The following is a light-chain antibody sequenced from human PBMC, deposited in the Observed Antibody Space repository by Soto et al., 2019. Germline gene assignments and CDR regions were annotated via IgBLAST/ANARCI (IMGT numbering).Light chain of an antibody. J-gene: IGKJ2*01. Sequence: EIVLTQSPGTVSLSPGERATLSCRASQSVSRSYLAWYQLKPGQAPSLLIYGASSRATGIPDRFSGSGSGTDFTLTISRLETEDFAVYYCQQYGSSTYTFGQGTKLEIK. CDR2: GAS. V-gene: IGKV3-20*01. CDR3: QQYGSSTYT. CDR1: QSVSRSY.